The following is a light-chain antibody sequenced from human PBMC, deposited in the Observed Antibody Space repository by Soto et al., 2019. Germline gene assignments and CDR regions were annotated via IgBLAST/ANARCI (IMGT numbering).Light chain of an antibody. CDR3: SSYTSSAFVV. Sequence: QSALTQPASVSGSPGQSITISCTGTSGDVGTYDLVSWYQHHPGAAPKLMIYGVTNRPSGVSNRFSGSKSGNTASLTISGLQAEDEAGYYCSSYTSSAFVVFGGGTKVTVL. CDR1: SGDVGTYDL. J-gene: IGLJ2*01. V-gene: IGLV2-14*02. CDR2: GVT.